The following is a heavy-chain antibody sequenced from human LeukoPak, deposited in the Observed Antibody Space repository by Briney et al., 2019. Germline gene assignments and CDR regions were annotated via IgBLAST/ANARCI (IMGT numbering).Heavy chain of an antibody. CDR3: ARGGRDYGSPFDY. V-gene: IGHV4-59*01. CDR2: IYYSGST. CDR1: GGSISSYY. Sequence: SETLSLTCTVSGGSISSYYWSWIRQPPGKGLEWIGYIYYSGSTNYNPSLKSRVTISVDTSKNQFSLKLSSVTAADTAVYYCARGGRDYGSPFDYWGQGTLVTVSS. J-gene: IGHJ4*02. D-gene: IGHD4-17*01.